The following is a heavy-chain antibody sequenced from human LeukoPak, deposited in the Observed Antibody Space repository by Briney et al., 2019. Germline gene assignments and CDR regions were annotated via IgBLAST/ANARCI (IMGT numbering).Heavy chain of an antibody. D-gene: IGHD5-18*01. J-gene: IGHJ4*02. CDR1: GFTSSSYW. V-gene: IGHV3-7*01. Sequence: PGRTLRLSCAASGFTSSSYWMTWIRQAPGKGLEWVANIKQDGSEKYYVDSVKGRFTISRDNAKNSLYLQMNSLRAEDTAVYYCARDTGGGYSCYDCWGQGTLVTVSS. CDR2: IKQDGSEK. CDR3: ARDTGGGYSCYDC.